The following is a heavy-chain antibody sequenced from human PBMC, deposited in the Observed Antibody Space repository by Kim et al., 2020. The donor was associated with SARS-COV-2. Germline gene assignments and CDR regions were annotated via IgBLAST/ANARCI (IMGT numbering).Heavy chain of an antibody. J-gene: IGHJ3*02. CDR2: TYYRSKWCN. D-gene: IGHD1-26*01. CDR3: ARGRGTSEGFDI. CDR1: GDSVTSNSAA. V-gene: IGHV6-1*01. Sequence: SQTLSLTCAISGDSVTSNSAAWNWIRQSPSRGLEWLGRTYYRSKWCNDYAVSVKSRITIYPDTSENQFSLQLNSVTPEDTAVYYCARGRGTSEGFDIWGQGTMVTVSS.